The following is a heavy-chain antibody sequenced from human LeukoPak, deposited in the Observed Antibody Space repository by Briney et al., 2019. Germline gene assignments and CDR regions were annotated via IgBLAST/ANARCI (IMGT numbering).Heavy chain of an antibody. J-gene: IGHJ4*02. Sequence: GGSLRLSCVASGFTFSSYSMNWVRQAPGKGLEWVSSISSSSSYIYYADSVKGRFTISRDNSKNTLYLQMNSLRAEDTAVYYCAKDLRITMVRGPYYFDYWGQGTLVTVSS. D-gene: IGHD3-10*01. V-gene: IGHV3-21*01. CDR2: ISSSSSYI. CDR1: GFTFSSYS. CDR3: AKDLRITMVRGPYYFDY.